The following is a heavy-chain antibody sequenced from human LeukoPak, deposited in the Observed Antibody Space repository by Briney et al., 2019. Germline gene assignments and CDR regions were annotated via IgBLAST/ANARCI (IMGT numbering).Heavy chain of an antibody. Sequence: PGGSLRLSCAASGFTFSSHAMSWVRQAPGKGLEWVSAISGSGGSTYYADPVKGRFTISRDNSKNTLYLQMNSLRAEDTAVYYCAKEPLIAAADNPTFDYWGQGTLVTVSS. V-gene: IGHV3-23*01. CDR3: AKEPLIAAADNPTFDY. CDR1: GFTFSSHA. D-gene: IGHD6-13*01. J-gene: IGHJ4*02. CDR2: ISGSGGST.